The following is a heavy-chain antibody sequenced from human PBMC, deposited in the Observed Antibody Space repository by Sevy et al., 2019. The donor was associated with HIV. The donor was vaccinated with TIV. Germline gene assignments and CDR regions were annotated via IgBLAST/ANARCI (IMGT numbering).Heavy chain of an antibody. CDR2: IIPILDTP. D-gene: IGHD6-13*01. Sequence: ASVKVSCKGSGRTFRNSAINWVRQAPGEGLEWMEGIIPILDTPNDEQKFQGRVTITADEFTSTAYMELSSLRSEDTAVYYCARSMSWYASFDSWGQGTLVTVSS. J-gene: IGHJ4*02. CDR3: ARSMSWYASFDS. CDR1: GRTFRNSA. V-gene: IGHV1-69*13.